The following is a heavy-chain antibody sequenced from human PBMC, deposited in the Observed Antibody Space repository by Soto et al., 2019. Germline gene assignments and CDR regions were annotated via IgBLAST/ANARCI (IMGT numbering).Heavy chain of an antibody. CDR2: IYYSGST. J-gene: IGHJ4*02. D-gene: IGHD5-18*01. Sequence: QLQLQESGPGLVKPSETLSLTCTVSGGSISSSSYYWGWIRQPPGKGLEWIGSIYYSGSTYYNPSLKSRVTISVDTSKNQFSLKLSSVTAADTAVYYCARHGLGYSYGDYFDYWGQGTLVTVSS. V-gene: IGHV4-39*01. CDR1: GGSISSSSYY. CDR3: ARHGLGYSYGDYFDY.